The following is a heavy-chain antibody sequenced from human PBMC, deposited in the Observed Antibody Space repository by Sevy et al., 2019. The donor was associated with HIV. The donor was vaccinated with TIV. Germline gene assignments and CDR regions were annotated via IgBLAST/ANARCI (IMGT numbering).Heavy chain of an antibody. J-gene: IGHJ6*02. V-gene: IGHV3-11*01. CDR2: VSRTRNFI. D-gene: IGHD3-10*01. CDR1: GFTLSDYA. Sequence: GGSLRLSCAASGFTLSDYAMSWIRQTPGKGLEWIAFVSRTRNFIYYADSVRGRFTISRDNAKDSLYLQMNSLRADDTAVYYCASDEGMEVIGSIYKYHFYGFDVWGLGTTVTVSS. CDR3: ASDEGMEVIGSIYKYHFYGFDV.